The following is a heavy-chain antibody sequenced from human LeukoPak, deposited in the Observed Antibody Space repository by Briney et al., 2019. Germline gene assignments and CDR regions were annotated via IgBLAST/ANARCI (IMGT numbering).Heavy chain of an antibody. CDR3: ARGNRPRVLGYYYGMDG. D-gene: IGHD1-14*01. CDR1: GYTFTSYD. V-gene: IGHV1-8*01. J-gene: IGHJ6*02. CDR2: MSPNSGTT. Sequence: GASVKVSCKASGYTFTSYDINWVRQATGQGLEWMGWMSPNSGTTGYAQKLQGRVTMTGNTSISTAYMELSSLRSEDTAVYYCARGNRPRVLGYYYGMDGGGQGTTVTVS.